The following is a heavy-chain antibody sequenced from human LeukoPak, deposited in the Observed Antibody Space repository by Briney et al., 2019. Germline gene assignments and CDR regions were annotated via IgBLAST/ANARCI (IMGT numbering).Heavy chain of an antibody. CDR2: ISGSGSGGST. D-gene: IGHD4-17*01. Sequence: GGSLRLSCAASGFTFSSYAMSWVRQAPGKGLEWVSTISGSGSGGSTYYADSVKGRFTISRDNSKNTLYLQMNSLRAEDTAVYYCAKATGETTVTPGRYWGQGTLVTVSS. J-gene: IGHJ4*02. V-gene: IGHV3-23*01. CDR1: GFTFSSYA. CDR3: AKATGETTVTPGRY.